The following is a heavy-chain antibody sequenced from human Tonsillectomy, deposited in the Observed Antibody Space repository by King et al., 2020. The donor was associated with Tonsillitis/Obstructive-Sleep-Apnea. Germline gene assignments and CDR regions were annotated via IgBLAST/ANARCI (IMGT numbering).Heavy chain of an antibody. Sequence: VQLQQWGAGLLKPSETLSLTCAVYGGSFSGYYWSWIRQPPGKGLEWIGEINHSGSTNYNPSLKSRVTISVDTSKNQFSLKLSSVTAADTAVYYCVYCSSTSCVGGMDVRGQGTTVTVSS. D-gene: IGHD2-2*01. V-gene: IGHV4-34*01. CDR3: VYCSSTSCVGGMDV. CDR2: INHSGST. CDR1: GGSFSGYY. J-gene: IGHJ6*02.